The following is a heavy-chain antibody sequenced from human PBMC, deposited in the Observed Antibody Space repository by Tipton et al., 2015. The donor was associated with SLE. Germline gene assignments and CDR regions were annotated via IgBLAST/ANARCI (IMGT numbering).Heavy chain of an antibody. V-gene: IGHV4-39*07. CDR2: FYYGKST. Sequence: TLSLTCTDSGGSISSSSFYWGWIRQPPGKGLEWIGSFYYGKSTFYNPSLKSRVSISLDRSKNQFSLKLSSVTAADTAVYYCARTRGDYWGQGTLVTVSS. CDR1: GGSISSSSFY. J-gene: IGHJ4*02. CDR3: ARTRGDY.